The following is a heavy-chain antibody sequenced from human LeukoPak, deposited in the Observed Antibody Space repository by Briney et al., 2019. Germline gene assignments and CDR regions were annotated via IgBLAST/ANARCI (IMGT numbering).Heavy chain of an antibody. CDR3: TRDANHYGGMDV. CDR2: IHSDESTT. CDR1: GITVSKYW. V-gene: IGHV3-74*01. J-gene: IGHJ6*02. Sequence: PGGSLRLSCAVSGITVSKYWMHWVRQVPGKGLVWVSRIHSDESTTDYADSVKGRFTITRDSAKNTLYLEMNSLRVEDTAVYYCTRDANHYGGMDVWGQGTTVTVSS.